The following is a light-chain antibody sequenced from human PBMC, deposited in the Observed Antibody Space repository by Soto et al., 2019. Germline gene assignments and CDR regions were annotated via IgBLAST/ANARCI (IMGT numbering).Light chain of an antibody. Sequence: EIRMTQSPSSLCASVGDRANIXCRASQTVRSRVDWYQQKPGKAPKLLTYEASSLERGGPSRFSGSGSGTEFTRTISSRQPEDFATYYGQQYNSSLYTFGQGTKVDIK. V-gene: IGKV1-5*01. CDR3: QQYNSSLYT. CDR1: QTVRSR. CDR2: EAS. J-gene: IGKJ2*01.